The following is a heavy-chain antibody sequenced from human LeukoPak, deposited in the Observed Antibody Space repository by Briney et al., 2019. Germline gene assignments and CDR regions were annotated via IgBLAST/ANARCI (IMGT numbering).Heavy chain of an antibody. D-gene: IGHD3-16*02. CDR1: GFTFSSYA. V-gene: IGHV3-23*01. J-gene: IGHJ4*02. Sequence: GGSLRLSCAASGFTFSSYAMSWVRQAPGKGLEWVSAISGSGGSTYYADSVKGRFTISRDNAKNSLYLQMNSLRAEDTAVYYCARGDYDYVWGSYRYPYWGQGTLVTVSS. CDR2: ISGSGGST. CDR3: ARGDYDYVWGSYRYPY.